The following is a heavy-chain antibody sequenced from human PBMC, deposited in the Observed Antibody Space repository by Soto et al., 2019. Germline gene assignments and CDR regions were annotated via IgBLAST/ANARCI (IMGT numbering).Heavy chain of an antibody. D-gene: IGHD2-15*01. J-gene: IGHJ4*02. CDR1: GFTFSSDA. Sequence: GGSLRLSCAASGFTFSSDAMTWVRQAPGKGLERDSAISGSGVSTYYADSVKGRFTISRDNSKNTLYLQMNSLRADDTAVYYCAKDTRGSIRGYFDYWGQGTLVTVSS. V-gene: IGHV3-23*01. CDR3: AKDTRGSIRGYFDY. CDR2: ISGSGVST.